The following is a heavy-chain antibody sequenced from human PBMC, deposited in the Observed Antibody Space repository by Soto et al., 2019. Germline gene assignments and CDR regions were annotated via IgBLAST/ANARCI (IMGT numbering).Heavy chain of an antibody. V-gene: IGHV2-5*02. Sequence: QITLKESGPTLVKPTQTLTLTCTFSGFSLSPSGVGVGWIRQPPGKALEWLALIYWDDDKRYSPPLKSRLTITKDTSKNRVVLTMTNMDPVDTATYYCAHSNRAYIYGYFDYWGQGTLVTVSS. CDR1: GFSLSPSGVG. D-gene: IGHD5-18*01. CDR2: IYWDDDK. CDR3: AHSNRAYIYGYFDY. J-gene: IGHJ4*02.